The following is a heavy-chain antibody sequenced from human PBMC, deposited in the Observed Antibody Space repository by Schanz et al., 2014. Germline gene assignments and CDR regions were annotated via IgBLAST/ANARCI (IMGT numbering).Heavy chain of an antibody. CDR1: GFNFNNYD. D-gene: IGHD3-3*01. V-gene: IGHV1-18*04. J-gene: IGHJ4*02. CDR2: ISVYTGNT. CDR3: ARDRRFFDRDDLYYFDS. Sequence: QVQLVQSGAEVKKPGASVKVSCTASGFNFNNYDINWVRQATGQGLEWVGWISVYTGNTKYGQKFQGRVTMTTDTSTSTAYMALTDLRSDDTAVYYCARDRRFFDRDDLYYFDSWGQGTLVTVSS.